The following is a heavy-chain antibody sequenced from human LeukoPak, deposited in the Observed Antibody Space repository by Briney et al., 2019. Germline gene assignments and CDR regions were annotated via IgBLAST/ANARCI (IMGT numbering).Heavy chain of an antibody. CDR3: ARGYDTSGYYHDY. CDR2: IWYDGGTK. D-gene: IGHD3-22*01. V-gene: IGHV3-33*01. CDR1: GFTFSSQG. J-gene: IGHJ4*02. Sequence: GGSLRLSCAASGFTFSSQGMHWVRQAPGKGLEWVALIWYDGGTKYYADSVKGRFTISRDNSKNTLYLQMNSLRAEDTAVYYCARGYDTSGYYHDYWGQGTLVTVSS.